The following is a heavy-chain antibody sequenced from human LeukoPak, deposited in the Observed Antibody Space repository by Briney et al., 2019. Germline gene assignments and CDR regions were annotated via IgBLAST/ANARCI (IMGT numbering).Heavy chain of an antibody. D-gene: IGHD6-19*01. Sequence: PSETLSLTCTVSGGSISSSSYYWGWIRQPPGKGLEWIGSIYYSGSTYYNPSLKSRVTISVGKSKNQFSLKLRSVTAADTAVYYCARGNQQWLVLPPYWGQGTLVTVSS. J-gene: IGHJ4*02. CDR2: IYYSGST. CDR1: GGSISSSSYY. CDR3: ARGNQQWLVLPPY. V-gene: IGHV4-39*07.